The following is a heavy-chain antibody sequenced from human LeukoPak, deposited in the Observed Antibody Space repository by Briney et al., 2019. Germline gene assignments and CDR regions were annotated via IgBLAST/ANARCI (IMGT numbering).Heavy chain of an antibody. Sequence: KSSETLSLTYTVSGGSISSYYWSWIRQPPGKGLEWIGCIYYSGSTNYNPSLKSRVTISVDTSKNQFSLKLSSVTAADTAVYYCARDDRYSSSSGYFQHWGQGTLVTVSS. CDR1: GGSISSYY. V-gene: IGHV4-59*01. CDR3: ARDDRYSSSSGYFQH. D-gene: IGHD6-6*01. CDR2: IYYSGST. J-gene: IGHJ1*01.